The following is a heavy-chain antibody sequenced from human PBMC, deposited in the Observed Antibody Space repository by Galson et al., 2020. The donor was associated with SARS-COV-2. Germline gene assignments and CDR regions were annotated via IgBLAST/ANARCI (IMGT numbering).Heavy chain of an antibody. D-gene: IGHD2-2*01. CDR3: ARGSCTSTSCFRFDP. J-gene: IGHJ5*02. V-gene: IGHV4-30-2*01. CDR2: IYHTGST. CDR1: GGPVSDRGSS. Sequence: SETLSLTCTVSGGPVSDRGSSWSWIRPPPGKGLEWIGYIYHTGSTYYNSSLESRVTISVDRSKNQFSLHLYSVTAADTAVYFCARGSCTSTSCFRFDPWGQGTLVTVSS.